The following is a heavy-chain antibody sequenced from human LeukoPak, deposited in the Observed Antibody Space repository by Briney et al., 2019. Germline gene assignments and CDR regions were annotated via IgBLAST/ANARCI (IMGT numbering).Heavy chain of an antibody. CDR1: GFTFSNSA. Sequence: GSLRLSCAASGFTFSNSAMSWVRQAPGKGLEWVSTLSGSGITTYYADSVTGRFTISRDNSKNTLYLQMNSLRAEDTAVYYCAKGIYSSGWSYFDYWGHGTLVTVSS. CDR3: AKGIYSSGWSYFDY. V-gene: IGHV3-23*01. D-gene: IGHD6-19*01. J-gene: IGHJ4*01. CDR2: LSGSGITT.